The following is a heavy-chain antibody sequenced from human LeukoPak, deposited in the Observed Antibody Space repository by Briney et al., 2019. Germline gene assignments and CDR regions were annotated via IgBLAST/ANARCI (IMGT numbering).Heavy chain of an antibody. Sequence: PSETLSLPCTVSGGSISSSSYYWGWIRQPPGKGLEWIGSIYYSGSTDYNPDLSRRVTISVDTSKNQCSLKRSSVAAADTAVYYCARNYDSSGDNWFDPWGQGTLVTVSS. CDR3: ARNYDSSGDNWFDP. CDR2: IYYSGST. CDR1: GGSISSSSYY. V-gene: IGHV4-39*01. J-gene: IGHJ5*02. D-gene: IGHD3-22*01.